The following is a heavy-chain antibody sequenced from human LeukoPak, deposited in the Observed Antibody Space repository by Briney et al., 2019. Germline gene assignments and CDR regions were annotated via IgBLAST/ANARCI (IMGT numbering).Heavy chain of an antibody. Sequence: GGSLRLPCAASGFTFSNCGMHWVRQGPGKGLEWVAVISYDGSNKYYADSVKGRFTISRDNSKNTLYLQMNSLRPEDTAVYYCAKERLGYYGMDVWGQGTTVTVSS. CDR2: ISYDGSNK. V-gene: IGHV3-30*18. J-gene: IGHJ6*02. CDR1: GFTFSNCG. D-gene: IGHD7-27*01. CDR3: AKERLGYYGMDV.